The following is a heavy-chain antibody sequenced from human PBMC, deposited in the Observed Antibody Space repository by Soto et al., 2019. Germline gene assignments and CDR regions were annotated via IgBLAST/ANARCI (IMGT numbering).Heavy chain of an antibody. Sequence: QVQLVQSGAEVKKPGSSVKVSCKASGGTFSSYTISWVRQAPGQGLEWMGRIIPILGMANYAQKFQGRVTITADKSTSTAYMELSSLRSEDTAVYYCARAPYYYDSSGYYYFDYWGQGTLVTVSS. CDR2: IIPILGMA. V-gene: IGHV1-69*02. CDR3: ARAPYYYDSSGYYYFDY. CDR1: GGTFSSYT. J-gene: IGHJ4*02. D-gene: IGHD3-22*01.